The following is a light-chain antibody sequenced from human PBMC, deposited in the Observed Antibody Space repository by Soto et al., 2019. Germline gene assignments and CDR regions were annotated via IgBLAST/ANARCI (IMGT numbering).Light chain of an antibody. CDR3: QQTYGSLYT. J-gene: IGKJ2*01. CDR2: AAS. Sequence: DIQMTQSPSSLSASVGDRISITCRASQGVGAYLHWYQQRPGKAPQLLIYAASDLQPGVPSRFSGTGFGTDFTLTISSLEPEDFATYYCQQTYGSLYTFGQGTKLAIK. V-gene: IGKV1-39*01. CDR1: QGVGAY.